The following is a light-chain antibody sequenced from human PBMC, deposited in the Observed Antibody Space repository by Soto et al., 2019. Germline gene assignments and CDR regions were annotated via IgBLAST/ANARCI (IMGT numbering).Light chain of an antibody. V-gene: IGKV3-15*01. Sequence: EIVLTQSPGTLSLSPGDRGTLSCRASQSVSSSYLAWYQQKPGQAPRLLIYGASTRATGIPARFSGSGSGTEFTLTISSLQSEDFAVYYCQQYNNWPITFGQGTRLEIK. CDR1: QSVSSSY. J-gene: IGKJ5*01. CDR3: QQYNNWPIT. CDR2: GAS.